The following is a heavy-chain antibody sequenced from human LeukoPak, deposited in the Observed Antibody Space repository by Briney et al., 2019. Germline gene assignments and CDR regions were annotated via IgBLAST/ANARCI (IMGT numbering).Heavy chain of an antibody. CDR1: GGSFSGYY. CDR2: INHSGST. CDR3: ARVVSSSGYHPYYYYYMDV. V-gene: IGHV4-34*01. Sequence: PSETLSLTCAVYGGSFSGYYWSWIRQPPGKGLEWIGEINHSGSTNYNPSLKSRVTISVDTSKNQFSLKLSSVTAADTAVYYCARVVSSSGYHPYYYYYMDVWGKGTTVTISS. D-gene: IGHD3-22*01. J-gene: IGHJ6*03.